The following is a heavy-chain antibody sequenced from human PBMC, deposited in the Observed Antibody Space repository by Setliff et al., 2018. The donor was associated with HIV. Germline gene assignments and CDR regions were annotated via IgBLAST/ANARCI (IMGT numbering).Heavy chain of an antibody. CDR3: VRGGSWGII. D-gene: IGHD3-16*01. V-gene: IGHV4-34*01. CDR1: GGPSSGY. Sequence: SETLSLTCAVYGGPSSGYWSWVRQSPGKGLEWIGEISHGGSTYYNPSLKSRVTMSLDTSKNQFSLNLSSVTAADTAVYYCVRGGSWGIIWGQGTVVTVSS. CDR2: ISHGGST. J-gene: IGHJ3*02.